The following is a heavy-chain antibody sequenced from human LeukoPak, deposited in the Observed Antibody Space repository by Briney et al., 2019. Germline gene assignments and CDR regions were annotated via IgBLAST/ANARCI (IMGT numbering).Heavy chain of an antibody. J-gene: IGHJ4*02. CDR3: ARSFLSRYCTNGVCWFDY. Sequence: ASVKVSCKASGYTFTGYYMHWVRQAPGQGLEWMGWINPNSGGTNYAQKFQGRVTMTRDTSISTAYMELSRLRSDDTAVYYCARSFLSRYCTNGVCWFDYWGQGTPVTVSS. CDR1: GYTFTGYY. CDR2: INPNSGGT. D-gene: IGHD2-8*01. V-gene: IGHV1-2*02.